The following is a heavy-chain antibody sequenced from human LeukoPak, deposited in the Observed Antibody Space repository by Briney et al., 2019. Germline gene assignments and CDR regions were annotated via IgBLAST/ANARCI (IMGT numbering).Heavy chain of an antibody. Sequence: SETLSLTCTVSGGSISSGSYYWGWLRQPPGKGLEWIGSIYYSGSTYYNPSLKSRVTISVDTSKNQFSLKLSSVTAADTAVYYCARDPLSGWYHYWGQGTLVTVSS. J-gene: IGHJ4*02. CDR3: ARDPLSGWYHY. V-gene: IGHV4-39*07. D-gene: IGHD6-19*01. CDR2: IYYSGST. CDR1: GGSISSGSYY.